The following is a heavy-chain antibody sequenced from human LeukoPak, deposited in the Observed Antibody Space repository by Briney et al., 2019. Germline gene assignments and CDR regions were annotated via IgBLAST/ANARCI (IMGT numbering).Heavy chain of an antibody. V-gene: IGHV3-53*01. CDR3: ARDRGAAAGN. CDR1: GFTFSSSW. Sequence: GGSLRLSCATSGFTFSSSWMSWVRQAPGKGLEWVSVIYRGGSTYYADSVKGRFIMSRDNSKNTVYLQMDSLRAEDTAVYYCARDRGAAAGNWGQGTLVTVSS. D-gene: IGHD6-13*01. CDR2: IYRGGST. J-gene: IGHJ4*02.